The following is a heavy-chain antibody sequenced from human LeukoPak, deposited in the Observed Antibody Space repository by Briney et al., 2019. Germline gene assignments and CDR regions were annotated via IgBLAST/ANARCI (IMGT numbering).Heavy chain of an antibody. V-gene: IGHV1-46*01. CDR1: GYTFTSYY. CDR2: INPSGGST. CDR3: ARDGASGSYWRGVGYFDY. J-gene: IGHJ4*02. Sequence: GASVKVSCKASGYTFTSYYMHWVRQAPGQGLEWMGIINPSGGSTSYAQKFQGRVTITADESTSTAYMELSSLRSEDTAVYYCARDGASGSYWRGVGYFDYWGQGTLVTVSS. D-gene: IGHD1-26*01.